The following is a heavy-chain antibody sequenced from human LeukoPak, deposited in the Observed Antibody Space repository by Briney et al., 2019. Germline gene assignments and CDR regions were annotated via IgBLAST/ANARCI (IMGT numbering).Heavy chain of an antibody. Sequence: GGSLRLSCAASGFTFSSYWMHWVRQAPGKGLEWVAVISYDGSNKYYADSVKGRFTISRDNSKNTLYLQMNSLRAEDTAVYYCARAHYYDSSGLDFWGQGTLVTVSS. J-gene: IGHJ4*02. CDR2: ISYDGSNK. V-gene: IGHV3-30*03. CDR1: GFTFSSYW. D-gene: IGHD3-22*01. CDR3: ARAHYYDSSGLDF.